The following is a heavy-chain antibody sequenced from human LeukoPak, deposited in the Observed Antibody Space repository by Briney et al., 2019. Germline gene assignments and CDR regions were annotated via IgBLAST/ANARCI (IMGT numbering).Heavy chain of an antibody. D-gene: IGHD3-16*02. CDR2: IYYSGST. CDR1: GGSISPYY. CDR3: ASLGTTGMGELSLSRDY. J-gene: IGHJ4*02. Sequence: KPSETLSLTCTVSGGSISPYYWSWIRQPPGKGLEWIGYIYYSGSTKYNTSLESRVTISVDTSKNQFSLKLSSVTAADTAVYYCASLGTTGMGELSLSRDYWGQGTLVTVSS. V-gene: IGHV4-59*12.